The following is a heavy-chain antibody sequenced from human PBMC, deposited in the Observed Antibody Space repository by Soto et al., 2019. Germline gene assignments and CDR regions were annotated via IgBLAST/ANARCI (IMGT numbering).Heavy chain of an antibody. Sequence: PSETLSLTCTVSGGSVSSGSYYWSWIRQPPGKGLEWIGYIYYSGSTNYNPSLKSRVTISVDTSKNQFSLKLSSVTAADTAVYYCARDPLRPNYYYGMDVWGQGTTVTVSS. CDR1: GGSVSSGSYY. V-gene: IGHV4-61*01. J-gene: IGHJ6*02. CDR2: IYYSGST. CDR3: ARDPLRPNYYYGMDV. D-gene: IGHD5-12*01.